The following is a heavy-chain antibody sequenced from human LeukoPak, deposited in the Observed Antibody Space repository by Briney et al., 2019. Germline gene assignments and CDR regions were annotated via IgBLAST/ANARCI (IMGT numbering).Heavy chain of an antibody. V-gene: IGHV3-20*04. D-gene: IGHD1-14*01. CDR2: INWNGGST. CDR3: ARGIHVRSGLNGYY. CDR1: GFTFDDYG. Sequence: PSGSLRLSCAASGFTFDDYGMSWVRHGPGKGLEWVSGINWNGGSTDYADSVKGRFTISRDNAKNSLYLQMNSLRAEDTALYYCARGIHVRSGLNGYYWGQGTLVTVSS. J-gene: IGHJ4*02.